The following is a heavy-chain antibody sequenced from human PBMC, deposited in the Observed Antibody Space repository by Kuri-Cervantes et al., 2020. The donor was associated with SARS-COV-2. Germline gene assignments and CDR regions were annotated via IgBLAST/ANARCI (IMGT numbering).Heavy chain of an antibody. V-gene: IGHV3-74*01. J-gene: IGHJ5*02. Sequence: GESLKISCAASGFTSSSYWMHWVRQAPGKGLVWVSRINSDGSSTSYADSVKGRFTISRDNAKNTLYLQMNSLRAEDTAVYYCARGARDIVVVPAAKDWFDPWGQGTLVTVSS. D-gene: IGHD2-2*01. CDR1: GFTSSSYW. CDR3: ARGARDIVVVPAAKDWFDP. CDR2: INSDGSST.